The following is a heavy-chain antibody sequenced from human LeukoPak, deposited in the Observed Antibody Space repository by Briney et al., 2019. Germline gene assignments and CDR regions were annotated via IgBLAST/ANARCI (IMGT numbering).Heavy chain of an antibody. V-gene: IGHV1-8*01. Sequence: ASVKVSFKASGYTFTSYDINWVRQATGQGLEWMGWMNPNSGNTGYAQKFQGRVTMTRNTSISTAYMELSSLRSEDTAVYYCASWLRDYYYMDVWGKGTTVTVSS. CDR3: ASWLRDYYYMDV. D-gene: IGHD6-19*01. CDR2: MNPNSGNT. J-gene: IGHJ6*03. CDR1: GYTFTSYD.